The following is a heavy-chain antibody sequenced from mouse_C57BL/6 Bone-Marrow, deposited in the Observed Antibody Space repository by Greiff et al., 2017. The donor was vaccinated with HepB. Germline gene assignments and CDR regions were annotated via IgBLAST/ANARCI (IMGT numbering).Heavy chain of an antibody. CDR3: ARDGDDGYYGVFYAMDY. CDR1: GYTFTSYG. CDR2: IYPRSGNT. Sequence: VQLQQSGAELARPGASVKLSCKASGYTFTSYGISWVKQRTGQGLEWIGEIYPRSGNTYYNEKFKGKATLTADKSSSTAYMELRSLTSEDSAVYFCARDGDDGYYGVFYAMDYGGQGTSVTVSS. J-gene: IGHJ4*01. V-gene: IGHV1-81*01. D-gene: IGHD2-3*01.